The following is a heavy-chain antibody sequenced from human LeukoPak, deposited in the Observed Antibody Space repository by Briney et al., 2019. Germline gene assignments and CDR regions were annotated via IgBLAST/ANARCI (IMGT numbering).Heavy chain of an antibody. CDR1: GYTFTGCY. J-gene: IGHJ4*02. CDR2: INPNSGGT. CDR3: AIPYQRYSGYEWLVGLFDY. D-gene: IGHD5-12*01. V-gene: IGHV1-2*02. Sequence: GASVKVSCKASGYTFTGCYMHWVRQAPGQGLEWMGWINPNSGGTNYAQKFQGRVTMTRDTSISTAYMELSRLRSDDTAVYYCAIPYQRYSGYEWLVGLFDYWGQGTLVTVSS.